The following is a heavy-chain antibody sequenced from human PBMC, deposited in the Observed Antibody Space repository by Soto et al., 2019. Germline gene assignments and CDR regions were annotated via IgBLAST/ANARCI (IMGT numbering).Heavy chain of an antibody. J-gene: IGHJ5*02. Sequence: ASVKVSCKASGYTFTSYGISWVRQAPGQGLEWMGWISAYNGNTNYAQKLQGRVTMTTDTSTSTAYMELRSLRSDDTAVYYCAGTPGGNSDLGWFDPWGQGTLVTVSS. D-gene: IGHD2-21*02. CDR3: AGTPGGNSDLGWFDP. V-gene: IGHV1-18*04. CDR2: ISAYNGNT. CDR1: GYTFTSYG.